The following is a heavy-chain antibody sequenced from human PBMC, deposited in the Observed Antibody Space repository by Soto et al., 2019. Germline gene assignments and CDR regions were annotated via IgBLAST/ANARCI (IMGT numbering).Heavy chain of an antibody. Sequence: EVQLLESGGGLVQPGGSLRLSCAAFGFTFSSYAMSWVRQAPGKGLEWVSAISDSGGGTYYADSVKGRFTISRDNSKNTLYLQMNGLRAEDTAVYYCAKGNSGRYYYGMDVGGQGTTVTVSS. V-gene: IGHV3-23*01. CDR3: AKGNSGRYYYGMDV. D-gene: IGHD1-1*01. CDR1: GFTFSSYA. J-gene: IGHJ6*02. CDR2: ISDSGGGT.